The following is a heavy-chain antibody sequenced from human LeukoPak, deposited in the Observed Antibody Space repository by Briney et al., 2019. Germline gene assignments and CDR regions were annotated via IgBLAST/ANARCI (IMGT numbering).Heavy chain of an antibody. CDR1: GDSVSTYSAA. Sequence: SQTLSLTCAISGDSVSTYSAAWNWIRQSPSRGLEWLGRTYYRSKWYNDHAVSVKSRITINPDTSKNQLSLQLNSVTPEGTAVYYCAREAQDAFDIWGQGTMVTVSS. J-gene: IGHJ3*02. CDR2: TYYRSKWYN. V-gene: IGHV6-1*01. CDR3: AREAQDAFDI.